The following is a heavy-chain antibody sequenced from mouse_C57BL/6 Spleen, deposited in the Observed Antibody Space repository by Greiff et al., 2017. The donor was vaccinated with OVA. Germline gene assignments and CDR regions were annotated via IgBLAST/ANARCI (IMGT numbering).Heavy chain of an antibody. V-gene: IGHV1-80*01. D-gene: IGHD3-2*02. J-gene: IGHJ4*01. CDR3: ARGSSGYVDYAVDY. CDR2: IYPGDGDT. CDR1: GYAFSSYW. Sequence: QVQLQQSGAELVKPGASVKISCKASGYAFSSYWMNWVKQRPGKGLEWIGQIYPGDGDTNYNGKLKGKATLTADKSYSTAYMQLSSLTSEDSAVYFYARGSSGYVDYAVDYWGQGTSVTVSS.